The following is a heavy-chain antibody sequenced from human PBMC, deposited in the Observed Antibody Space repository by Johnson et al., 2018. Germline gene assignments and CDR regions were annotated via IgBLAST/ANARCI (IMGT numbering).Heavy chain of an antibody. J-gene: IGHJ3*02. CDR3: AKRMSPTTLRWEAFDI. CDR1: GFTFSNYA. D-gene: IGHD2-2*01. CDR2: IGGSGSST. V-gene: IGHV3-23*04. Sequence: VQLVQSGGGLVQPGGSLRLSCAASGFTFSNYAMIWVRQAPGEGLDWVSAIGGSGSSTFYADSVKGRFTISSDNSKNTLYLQMNSLRADDPAVYYCAKRMSPTTLRWEAFDIWGQGTMVTVSS.